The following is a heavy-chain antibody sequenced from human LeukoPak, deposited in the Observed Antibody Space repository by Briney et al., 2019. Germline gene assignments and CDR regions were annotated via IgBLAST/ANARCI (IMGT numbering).Heavy chain of an antibody. Sequence: SETLTLTCTASGGSISGYDWSWIRQPPGKGLEWIGYVYDGGSTNYNPSLKSRVTMSVDTSKNQFSLKLNSVTAADAAVYYCARGGESHLNWFDHWGQGTLVTVSS. D-gene: IGHD2-21*01. CDR2: VYDGGST. J-gene: IGHJ5*02. V-gene: IGHV4-59*01. CDR3: ARGGESHLNWFDH. CDR1: GGSISGYD.